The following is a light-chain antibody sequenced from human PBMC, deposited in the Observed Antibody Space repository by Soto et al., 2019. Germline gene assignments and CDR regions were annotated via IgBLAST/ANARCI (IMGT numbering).Light chain of an antibody. J-gene: IGKJ1*01. Sequence: SQSVNGYLAWYQQKPGQPPRLIIYATSNRASGIPARFSGSLYGTDFIRTSTAVAPELLAVYSYHRRDSWPWSFGRGTTGDIK. CDR2: ATS. CDR3: HRRDSWPWS. V-gene: IGKV3-11*01. CDR1: QSVNGY.